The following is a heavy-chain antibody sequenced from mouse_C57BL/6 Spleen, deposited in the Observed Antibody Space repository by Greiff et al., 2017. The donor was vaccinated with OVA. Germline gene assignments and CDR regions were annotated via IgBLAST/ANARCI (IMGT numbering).Heavy chain of an antibody. Sequence: VQLQQSGTELVKPGASVKLSCKASGYTFTSYWMHWVKQRPGQGLEWIGNINPSNGGTNYNEKFKSKATLTVDKSSSTAYMQLSSLTSEDSAVYYCARLTTVVAPYFDYWGQGTTLTVSS. V-gene: IGHV1-53*01. CDR3: ARLTTVVAPYFDY. CDR2: INPSNGGT. CDR1: GYTFTSYW. J-gene: IGHJ2*01. D-gene: IGHD1-1*01.